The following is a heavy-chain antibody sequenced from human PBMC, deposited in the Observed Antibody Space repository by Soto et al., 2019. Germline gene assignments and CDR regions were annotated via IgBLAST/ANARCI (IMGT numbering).Heavy chain of an antibody. V-gene: IGHV1-46*01. CDR3: ARERTYFGDY. Sequence: ASVKVSCKASGYTFTSYYMHWVRQAPGQGLEWMGIINPSGGSTSYAQKFQGRVTMTRNTSISTAYMELSSLRSEDTAVYYCARERTYFGDYWGQGTLVTVSS. D-gene: IGHD3-9*01. CDR2: INPSGGST. CDR1: GYTFTSYY. J-gene: IGHJ4*02.